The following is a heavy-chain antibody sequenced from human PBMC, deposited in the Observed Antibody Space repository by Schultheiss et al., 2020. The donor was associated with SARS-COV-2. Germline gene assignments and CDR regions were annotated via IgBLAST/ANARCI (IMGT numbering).Heavy chain of an antibody. CDR3: ARDGPGYSGYYYFDY. D-gene: IGHD5-12*01. J-gene: IGHJ4*02. CDR1: GGSISSGGYY. V-gene: IGHV4-31*03. Sequence: QTLSLTCTVSGGSISSGGYYWSWIRQHPGKGLEWIGYIYYSGSTYYNPSLKSRVTISVDTSKNQFSLKLSSVTPEDTAVYYCARDGPGYSGYYYFDYWGQGTLVTVSS. CDR2: IYYSGST.